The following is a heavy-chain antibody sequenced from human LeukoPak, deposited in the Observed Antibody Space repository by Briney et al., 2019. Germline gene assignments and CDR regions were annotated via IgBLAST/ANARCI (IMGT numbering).Heavy chain of an antibody. Sequence: ASVKVSCKASGYTFTNYYIHWVRQAPGQGLEWMGIINPSGGGTSYAQKFQGRVTMTRDTSTSTVYMDLSSLRSEDTAVYYCARRGDYGDSLSYYTMDVWGLGTTVTVSS. D-gene: IGHD4-17*01. J-gene: IGHJ6*02. CDR1: GYTFTNYY. CDR3: ARRGDYGDSLSYYTMDV. CDR2: INPSGGGT. V-gene: IGHV1-46*01.